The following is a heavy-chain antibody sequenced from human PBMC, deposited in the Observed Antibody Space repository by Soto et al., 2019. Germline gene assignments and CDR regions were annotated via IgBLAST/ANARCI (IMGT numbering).Heavy chain of an antibody. D-gene: IGHD6-19*01. CDR2: INHSGST. V-gene: IGHV4-34*01. J-gene: IGHJ4*02. CDR3: AGYSSGWYVY. CDR1: GGSFSGYY. Sequence: SETLSLTCAVYGGSFSGYYWSWIRQPPGKGLEWIGEINHSGSTNYNPSLKSRVTISVDTSKNQFSLKLSSVTAADTAVYYCAGYSSGWYVYWGQGTMVTVSS.